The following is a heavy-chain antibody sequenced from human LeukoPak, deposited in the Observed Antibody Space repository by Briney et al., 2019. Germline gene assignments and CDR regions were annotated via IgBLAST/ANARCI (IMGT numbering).Heavy chain of an antibody. CDR2: IKQDGSEK. V-gene: IGHV3-7*01. CDR3: ARVVVVYYYYYMDV. Sequence: GGSLRLSCAASGFTFSSYWMSWVRQAPGKGLEWVANIKQDGSEKYYVDSVKGRFTISRDNAKNSLYLQMNSLRAEHTAVYYCARVVVVYYYYYMDVWGKGTTVTVSS. D-gene: IGHD3-22*01. J-gene: IGHJ6*03. CDR1: GFTFSSYW.